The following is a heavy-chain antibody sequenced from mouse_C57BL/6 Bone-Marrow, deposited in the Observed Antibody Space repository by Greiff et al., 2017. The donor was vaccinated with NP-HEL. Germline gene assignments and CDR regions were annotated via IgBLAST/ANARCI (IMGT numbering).Heavy chain of an antibody. CDR3: ARAPYGYDLYYAMDY. V-gene: IGHV2-9-1*01. D-gene: IGHD2-2*01. CDR1: GFSLTSYA. Sequence: VMLVESGPGLVAPSQSLSITCTVSGFSLTSYAISWVRQPPGKGLEWLGVIWTGGGTNYNSALKSRLSISKDNSKSQVFLKMNSLQTDDTARYYCARAPYGYDLYYAMDYWGQGTSVTVSS. J-gene: IGHJ4*01. CDR2: IWTGGGT.